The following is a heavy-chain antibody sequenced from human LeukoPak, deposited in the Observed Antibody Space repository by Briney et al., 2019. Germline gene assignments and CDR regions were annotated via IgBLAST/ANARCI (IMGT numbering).Heavy chain of an antibody. CDR1: GYTFTSYG. Sequence: ASVKVSCKASGYTFTSYGISWVRQAPGQGLEWMGWTSAYDGNTNYGQKFQGRVTMTTDTSTSTAYMELRSLRSDDTAVYYCARGEYYYGSGSENWFDPWGQGTLVTVSS. CDR2: TSAYDGNT. D-gene: IGHD3-10*01. CDR3: ARGEYYYGSGSENWFDP. V-gene: IGHV1-18*04. J-gene: IGHJ5*02.